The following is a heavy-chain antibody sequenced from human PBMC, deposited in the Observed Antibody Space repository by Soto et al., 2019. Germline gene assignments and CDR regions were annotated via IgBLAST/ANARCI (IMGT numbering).Heavy chain of an antibody. CDR2: IYPGDSDT. CDR3: ARGYDFWSGQPLYFDY. CDR1: GYSFTSYW. D-gene: IGHD3-3*01. V-gene: IGHV5-51*01. J-gene: IGHJ4*02. Sequence: PGESLKISCKGSGYSFTSYWIGWVRQMPGKGLEWMGIIYPGDSDTRYSPSFQGQVTISADKSISTAYLQWSSLKASDTAMYYCARGYDFWSGQPLYFDYWGQGTLVTVSS.